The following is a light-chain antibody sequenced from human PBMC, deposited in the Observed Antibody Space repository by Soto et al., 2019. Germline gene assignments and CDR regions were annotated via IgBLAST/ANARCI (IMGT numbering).Light chain of an antibody. CDR1: SSNIVSNY. CDR2: RNS. J-gene: IGLJ2*01. V-gene: IGLV1-47*01. Sequence: QPVLTQPPSASGTPGQRVTISCSGSSSNIVSNYVYWYQQLPGTAPKLLIYRNSQRPSGVPDRFSGSKSGTSASLAISGLRSEDEADYYCAAWDDSLRGVVFGGGTKVTVL. CDR3: AAWDDSLRGVV.